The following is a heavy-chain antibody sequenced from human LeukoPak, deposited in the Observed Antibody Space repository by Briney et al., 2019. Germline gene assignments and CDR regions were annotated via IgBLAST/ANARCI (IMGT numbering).Heavy chain of an antibody. CDR2: INHSGST. J-gene: IGHJ4*02. CDR3: VGRSYYYDSSDYYYCFDY. V-gene: IGHV4-34*01. CDR1: GGSFSGYY. D-gene: IGHD3-22*01. Sequence: SETLSLTCAVYGGSFSGYYWSWIRHPPGKGLEWIGEINHSGSTNYNPSLKSRVTISVDTSKNQFSLKLSSVTAADTAVYYCVGRSYYYDSSDYYYCFDYWGQGTLVTVSS.